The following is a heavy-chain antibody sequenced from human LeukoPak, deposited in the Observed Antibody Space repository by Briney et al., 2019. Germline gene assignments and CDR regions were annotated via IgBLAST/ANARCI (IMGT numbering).Heavy chain of an antibody. D-gene: IGHD6-13*01. J-gene: IGHJ1*01. Sequence: GGSLRLSCAASGFMFNGYSMTWVRQAPGKGLEWVSYISGGSDYIFYTDSVKGRFTISRDNAKKSLYLQLNSLRVEDTAVYYCARGIAAAAPQYFQHWGQGTLVTVSS. V-gene: IGHV3-21*01. CDR2: ISGGSDYI. CDR3: ARGIAAAAPQYFQH. CDR1: GFMFNGYS.